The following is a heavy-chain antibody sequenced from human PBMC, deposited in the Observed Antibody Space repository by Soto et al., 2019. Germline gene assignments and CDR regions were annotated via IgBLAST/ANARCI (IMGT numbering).Heavy chain of an antibody. Sequence: SVKVSCKASGGTFSSYAISWVLQAPGQGLEWMGGIIPIFGTANYAQKFQGRVTITADESTSTAYMELSSLRSEDTAVYYCARGGAGATYYYYGMDVWGQGTTITVSS. V-gene: IGHV1-69*13. CDR2: IIPIFGTA. CDR3: ARGGAGATYYYYGMDV. D-gene: IGHD1-26*01. J-gene: IGHJ6*02. CDR1: GGTFSSYA.